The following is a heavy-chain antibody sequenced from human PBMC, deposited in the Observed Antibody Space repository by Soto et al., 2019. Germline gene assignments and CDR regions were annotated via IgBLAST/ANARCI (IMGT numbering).Heavy chain of an antibody. Sequence: QAPLVQSGAEVRKPGASVNVSCRTSGYTFMNYGVSWVRQAPGQGLVWMGWINTYNGQTNVAQNFQGRVTLSSDASARTVYMELMSLRSDDTAMYFCVRDVIWSATLIWGVVARSFDIWGRGTPVTVSS. CDR1: GYTFMNYG. D-gene: IGHD3-3*01. CDR2: INTYNGQT. J-gene: IGHJ3*02. V-gene: IGHV1-18*01. CDR3: VRDVIWSATLIWGVVARSFDI.